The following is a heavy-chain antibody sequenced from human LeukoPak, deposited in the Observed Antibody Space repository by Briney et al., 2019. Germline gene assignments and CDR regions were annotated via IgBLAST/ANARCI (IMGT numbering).Heavy chain of an antibody. CDR1: GFTFSSYA. D-gene: IGHD4-17*01. J-gene: IGHJ6*02. CDR2: ISASGGST. V-gene: IGHV3-23*01. Sequence: PGGSLRLSCAASGFTFSSYAMNWVRQAPGKGLEWVSAISASGGSTYYADSVKGRFTISRDNSKNTLYLQMNSLRAEDTAVYYCAKEHYGDYVLPSMDVWGQGTTVTVSS. CDR3: AKEHYGDYVLPSMDV.